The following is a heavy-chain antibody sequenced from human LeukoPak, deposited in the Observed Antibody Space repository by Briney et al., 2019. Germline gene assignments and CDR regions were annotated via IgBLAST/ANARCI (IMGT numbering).Heavy chain of an antibody. CDR2: ISTSGIT. V-gene: IGHV4-61*02. J-gene: IGHJ4*02. Sequence: SSETLSLTCTVSGGSISSGSYYWHWIRQPAGKGLEWIGRISTSGITKYNPPLKSRVTIPVDTSKNQSSLKLSSVTAADTAVYYCARGPDYSNYVDYWGQGTLVVVAS. CDR3: ARGPDYSNYVDY. D-gene: IGHD4-11*01. CDR1: GGSISSGSYY.